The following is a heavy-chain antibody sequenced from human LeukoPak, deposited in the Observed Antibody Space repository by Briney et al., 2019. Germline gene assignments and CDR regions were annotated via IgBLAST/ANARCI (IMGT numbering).Heavy chain of an antibody. J-gene: IGHJ2*01. CDR1: GFTLSSYA. V-gene: IGHV3-23*01. Sequence: GGSLRLSCAASGFTLSSYAMSWVRQAPGKGLEWVSAISGSGGSTYYADSVKGRFTISRDNSKNTLYLQTNSLRAEDTAVYYCAKDGNYYGSGSYYTQRYFDLWGRGTLVTVSS. D-gene: IGHD3-10*01. CDR2: ISGSGGST. CDR3: AKDGNYYGSGSYYTQRYFDL.